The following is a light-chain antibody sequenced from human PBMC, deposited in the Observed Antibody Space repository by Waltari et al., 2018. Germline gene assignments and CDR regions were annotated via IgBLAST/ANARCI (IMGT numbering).Light chain of an antibody. CDR2: EVT. J-gene: IGLJ2*01. Sequence: QSALTQPASVSGSPGQSITIPCTGTSSDVGKYNLISWYQQHPGEFPKLMIYEVTKRPSGVSDRFAGSKSGNTASLTISGLQAEDEADYFCCSFAGRGFSVIFGGGTKLTVL. CDR3: CSFAGRGFSVI. CDR1: SSDVGKYNL. V-gene: IGLV2-23*02.